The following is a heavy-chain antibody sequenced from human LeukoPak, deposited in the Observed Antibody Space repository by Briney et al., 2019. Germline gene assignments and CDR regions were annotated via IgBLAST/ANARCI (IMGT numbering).Heavy chain of an antibody. CDR1: GFTFSSYS. CDR3: ARDRIEYCSSTSCYPLYYYYYYMDV. V-gene: IGHV3-48*01. CDR2: ISSSSSTI. J-gene: IGHJ6*03. Sequence: QSGGSLRLSCAASGFTFSSYSMNWVRQAPGKGLEWVSYISSSSSTIYYADSVKGRFTISRDNAKNSLYLQMNSLRAEDTAVYYCARDRIEYCSSTSCYPLYYYYYYMDVWGKGTTVTVSS. D-gene: IGHD2-2*01.